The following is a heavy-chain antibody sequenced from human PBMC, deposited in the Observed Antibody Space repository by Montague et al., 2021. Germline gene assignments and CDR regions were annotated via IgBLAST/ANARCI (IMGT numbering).Heavy chain of an antibody. CDR3: AHRQGGYDLWY. CDR2: IYWDDVK. D-gene: IGHD5-12*01. Sequence: PALVKPTQTLTLTCTFSGFSLSTSGVGVGWIRQPPGKALEWLVLIYWDDVKLYSPSLKSRLTITKDNSKNQVVLTMTNMDPVDTATYYCAHRQGGYDLWYWGQGTLVTVSS. J-gene: IGHJ4*02. V-gene: IGHV2-5*02. CDR1: GFSLSTSGVG.